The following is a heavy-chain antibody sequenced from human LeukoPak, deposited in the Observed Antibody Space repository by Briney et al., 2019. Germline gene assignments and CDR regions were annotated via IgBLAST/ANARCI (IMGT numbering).Heavy chain of an antibody. D-gene: IGHD3-10*01. CDR3: ARQGVHDYYYYYMDV. CDR1: GYTFTSYD. V-gene: IGHV1-18*01. J-gene: IGHJ6*03. CDR2: ISAYNGNT. Sequence: ASVKVSCKASGYTFTSYDINWVRQATGQGLDLMGWISAYNGNTNYAQKLQGRVTMTTDTSTSTAYMELRSLRSDDTAVYYCARQGVHDYYYYYMDVWGKGTTVTVSS.